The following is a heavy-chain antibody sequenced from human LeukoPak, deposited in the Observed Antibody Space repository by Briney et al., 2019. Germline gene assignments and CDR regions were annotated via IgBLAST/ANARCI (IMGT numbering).Heavy chain of an antibody. CDR1: GFTLNRHW. J-gene: IGHJ4*02. CDR2: ISSSSSTI. V-gene: IGHV3-48*04. CDR3: ARAVSSGYYNLYFDY. Sequence: GGSLRLSCAASGFTLNRHWMNWVRQAPGKGLEWVSYISSSSSTIYYADSVKGRFTISRDNAKNSLYLQMNSLRAEDTAVYYCARAVSSGYYNLYFDYWGQGTLVTVSS. D-gene: IGHD3-22*01.